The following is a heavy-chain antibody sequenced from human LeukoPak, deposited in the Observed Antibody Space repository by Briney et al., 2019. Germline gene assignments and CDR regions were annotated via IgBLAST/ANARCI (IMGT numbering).Heavy chain of an antibody. CDR3: ARVKSAHQWLRLEVTGDLGY. CDR1: GYTFTSYG. D-gene: IGHD5-12*01. J-gene: IGHJ4*02. CDR2: ISAYNGNT. Sequence: GASVKVSCKASGYTFTSYGISWVRQAPGQGLEWMGWISAYNGNTNYAQKLQGRVTMTTDTSTSTAYMELSRLRSDDTAIYYCARVKSAHQWLRLEVTGDLGYWGQGTLVTVSS. V-gene: IGHV1-18*01.